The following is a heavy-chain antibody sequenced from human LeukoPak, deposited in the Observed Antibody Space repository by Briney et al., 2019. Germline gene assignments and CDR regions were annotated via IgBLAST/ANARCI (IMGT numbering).Heavy chain of an antibody. CDR1: GFTFSNYA. D-gene: IGHD3-10*01. CDR2: ISGSGGTT. J-gene: IGHJ4*02. Sequence: RAGGSLRLSCAASGFTFSNYAMSWVRQAPGKGLEWVSLISGSGGTTYYADSVKGRFTISRDNSKNTLFLQMNSLRAKDTAVYYCAKGQYYYGSGSYTDYWGQGTLVTVSS. V-gene: IGHV3-23*01. CDR3: AKGQYYYGSGSYTDY.